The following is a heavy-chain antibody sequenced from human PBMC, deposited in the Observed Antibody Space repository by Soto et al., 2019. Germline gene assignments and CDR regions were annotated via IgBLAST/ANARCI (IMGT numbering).Heavy chain of an antibody. V-gene: IGHV3-30*18. CDR2: ISYDGSNK. J-gene: IGHJ4*02. D-gene: IGHD3-10*01. CDR1: GFIFSTYG. CDR3: AKDGKVSGSGTYHIDY. Sequence: QVKLVESGGGVVQPGRSLRLSCAASGFIFSTYGMHWVRQAPGKGLEWVAVISYDGSNKYYADSVKGRFTISRGKSQNTVYLQMNSLRGEDTAVYYCAKDGKVSGSGTYHIDYWGQGTLVTVS.